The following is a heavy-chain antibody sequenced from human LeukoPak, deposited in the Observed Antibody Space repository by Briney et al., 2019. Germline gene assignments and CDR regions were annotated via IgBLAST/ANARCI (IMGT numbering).Heavy chain of an antibody. D-gene: IGHD2-2*01. CDR2: INHSGST. V-gene: IGHV4-34*01. Sequence: PSETLSLTCAVYGGSFSGYYWSWIRQPPGKGLEWIGEINHSGSTNYNPSLKSRVTIPVDTSKNQFSLKLSSVTAADTAVYYCARARDIVVGPAATRRDKWFDPWGQGTLVTVSS. CDR1: GGSFSGYY. J-gene: IGHJ5*02. CDR3: ARARDIVVGPAATRRDKWFDP.